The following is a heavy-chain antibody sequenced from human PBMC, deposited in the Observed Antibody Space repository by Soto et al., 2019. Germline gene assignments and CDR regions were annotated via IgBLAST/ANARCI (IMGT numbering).Heavy chain of an antibody. CDR3: ARDRTGGDGNWFDP. J-gene: IGHJ5*02. Sequence: QVQLVQSGAEVKKPGSSVKVSCKASGGTFSSYTISWVRQAPGQGLEWMGRIIPVLGIAKYAQNFQDRVTITADEFTRTAYRELSSLRSEDTAVYYCARDRTGGDGNWFDPWGQGNLVTVSS. CDR1: GGTFSSYT. CDR2: IIPVLGIA. V-gene: IGHV1-69*08. D-gene: IGHD2-21*02.